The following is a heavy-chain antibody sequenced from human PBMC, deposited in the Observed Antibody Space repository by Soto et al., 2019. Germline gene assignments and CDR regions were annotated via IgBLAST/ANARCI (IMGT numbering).Heavy chain of an antibody. CDR2: IYHSGST. CDR1: GGSISSSNW. D-gene: IGHD3-10*01. Sequence: QVQLQESGPGLVKPSGTLSLTCAVSGGSISSSNWWSWVRQPPGKGLEWIGEIYHSGSTNYNPSLKSRVTISVDKSKNQFSLKLSSVTAADTAVYYCAREGLLWFGVLSYYFDYWGQGTLVTVSS. J-gene: IGHJ4*02. CDR3: AREGLLWFGVLSYYFDY. V-gene: IGHV4-4*02.